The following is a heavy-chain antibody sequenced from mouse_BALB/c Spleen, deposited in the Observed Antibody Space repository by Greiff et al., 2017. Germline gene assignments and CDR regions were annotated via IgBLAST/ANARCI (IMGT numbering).Heavy chain of an antibody. D-gene: IGHD2-2*01. Sequence: VQLQQSGAELVKPGASVKLSCTASGYNIKDTYMHWVKQRPGQGLEWIGRIDPANGNTKYDPKFQGKATITADTSSNTAYLQLSSLTSEDTAVYYCAPSMLTMAYWGQGTTLTVSS. CDR1: GYNIKDTY. J-gene: IGHJ2*01. V-gene: IGHV14-3*02. CDR3: APSMLTMAY. CDR2: IDPANGNT.